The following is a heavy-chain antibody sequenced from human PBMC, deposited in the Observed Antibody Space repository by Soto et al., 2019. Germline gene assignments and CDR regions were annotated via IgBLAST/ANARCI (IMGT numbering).Heavy chain of an antibody. V-gene: IGHV4-39*01. J-gene: IGHJ4*02. Sequence: QLQLQESGPGLVKPSETLSLTCSVSGGSVNSGGFYWGWIRQRPGMGLEWIGSMYYSGSAYYSPSVKSRLTVPLDTSKNQLSLKLTSMTAADTAVYFCARYASLVSTRTSIDYWGQGTLVIVSS. D-gene: IGHD2-2*01. CDR1: GGSVNSGGFY. CDR3: ARYASLVSTRTSIDY. CDR2: MYYSGSA.